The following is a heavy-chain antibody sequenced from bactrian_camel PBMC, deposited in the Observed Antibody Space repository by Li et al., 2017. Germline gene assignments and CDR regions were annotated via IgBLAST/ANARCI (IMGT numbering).Heavy chain of an antibody. CDR2: INTGGGTT. CDR1: GATYSSYA. V-gene: IGHV3S54*01. CDR3: AADHFCIGSIQGLGTNFGY. D-gene: IGHD1*01. Sequence: VQLVESGGGSAQTGGSLKLSCLVSGATYSSYAMAWFRQSPGKEREGVAAINTGGGTTDYSDSVKGRFTISRDKSKRTLYLQMNSLKPEDTAMYTCAADHFCIGSIQGLGTNFGYWDQGTQVTVS. J-gene: IGHJ6*01.